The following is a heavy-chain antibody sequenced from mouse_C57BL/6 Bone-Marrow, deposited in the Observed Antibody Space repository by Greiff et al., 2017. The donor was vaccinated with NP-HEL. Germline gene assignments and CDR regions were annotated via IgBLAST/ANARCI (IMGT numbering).Heavy chain of an antibody. Sequence: EVHLVESGGGLVKPGGSLKLSCAASGFTFSDYGMHWVRQAPEKGLEWVAYISSGSSTIYYADTVKGRFTISRDNAKNTLFLQMTSLRSEDTAMYYCARRMTTVADFDYWGQGTTLTVSS. J-gene: IGHJ2*01. CDR1: GFTFSDYG. V-gene: IGHV5-17*01. CDR3: ARRMTTVADFDY. CDR2: ISSGSSTI. D-gene: IGHD1-1*01.